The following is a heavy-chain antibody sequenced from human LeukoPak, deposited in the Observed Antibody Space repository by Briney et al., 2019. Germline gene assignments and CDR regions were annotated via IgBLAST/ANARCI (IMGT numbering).Heavy chain of an antibody. CDR2: IWYDGSNK. CDR1: GFTFSSYR. J-gene: IGHJ4*02. V-gene: IGHV3-33*01. CDR3: ARERIAVAGDYYFDY. Sequence: GGSLRLSCAASGFTFSSYRMHWVRQAPGKGLEWVAVIWYDGSNKYYADSVKGRFTISRDNSKNTLYLQMNSLRAEDTAVYYCARERIAVAGDYYFDYWGQGTLVTVSS. D-gene: IGHD6-19*01.